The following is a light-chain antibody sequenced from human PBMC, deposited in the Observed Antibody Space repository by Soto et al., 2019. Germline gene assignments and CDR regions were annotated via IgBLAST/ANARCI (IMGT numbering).Light chain of an antibody. CDR2: DVT. Sequence: QSVLTQPASVTGSPGRSITISCTGTSSDVGGYNYVSWYQQHPVKAPKLMIYDVTNQPSGVSDRFSGSKSGNTASLTISGLQAEDEADYYCSSYTSSSTPYVFGTGTKVTVL. J-gene: IGLJ1*01. CDR1: SSDVGGYNY. V-gene: IGLV2-14*01. CDR3: SSYTSSSTPYV.